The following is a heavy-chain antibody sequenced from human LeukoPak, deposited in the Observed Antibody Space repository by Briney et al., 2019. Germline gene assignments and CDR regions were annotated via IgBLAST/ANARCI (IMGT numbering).Heavy chain of an antibody. D-gene: IGHD6-13*01. J-gene: IGHJ4*02. CDR1: GFTFSSYS. CDR3: ARDKTGIAAAGTCDY. CDR2: ISSSSSYI. Sequence: PGGSLRLSCAASGFTFSSYSMNWVRQAPGKGLEGVSSISSSSSYIYYADSVKGRFTISRDNAKNSLYLQMNSLRAEDTAVYYCARDKTGIAAAGTCDYWGQGTLVTVSS. V-gene: IGHV3-21*01.